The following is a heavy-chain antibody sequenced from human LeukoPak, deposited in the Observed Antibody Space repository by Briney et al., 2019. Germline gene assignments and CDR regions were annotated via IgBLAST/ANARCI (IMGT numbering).Heavy chain of an antibody. J-gene: IGHJ4*02. Sequence: PSETLSLTCAVSGGSISSGGYSWSWLRQPPGKGLEWIGYIYHSGSTYYNPSLKSRVTISVDRSKNQFSLKLSSVTAADTAVYYCAGRRSGYYYYWGQGTLVTVSS. CDR3: AGRRSGYYYY. CDR1: GGSISSGGYS. V-gene: IGHV4-30-2*01. CDR2: IYHSGST. D-gene: IGHD3-22*01.